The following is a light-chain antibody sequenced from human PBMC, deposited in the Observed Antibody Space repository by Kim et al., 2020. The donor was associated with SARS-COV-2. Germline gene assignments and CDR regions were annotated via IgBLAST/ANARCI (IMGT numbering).Light chain of an antibody. J-gene: IGLJ3*02. CDR2: GVS. CDR3: CSYAGSSTWV. CDR1: SSDGGSYNL. Sequence: GQSITISCTGTSSDGGSYNLVSWYQQHPGKAPKLMIYGVSKRPSGISIRFSGSKSGNTASLTISGLQAEDEADYYCCSYAGSSTWVFGGGTQLTVL. V-gene: IGLV2-23*02.